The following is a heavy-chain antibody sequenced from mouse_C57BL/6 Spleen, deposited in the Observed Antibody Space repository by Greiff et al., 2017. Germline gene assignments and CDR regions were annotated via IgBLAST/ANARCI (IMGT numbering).Heavy chain of an antibody. CDR3: ARSDYFDY. CDR1: GYTFTSYW. Sequence: QVQLKQSGAELVKPGASVKLSCKASGYTFTSYWMNWVKQRPGRGLEWIGRIAPNSGGTKYNEKFKSKATLTVDKPSSTAYMQLSSLTSEDSAVYYCARSDYFDYWGQGTTLTVSS. V-gene: IGHV1-72*01. J-gene: IGHJ2*01. CDR2: IAPNSGGT.